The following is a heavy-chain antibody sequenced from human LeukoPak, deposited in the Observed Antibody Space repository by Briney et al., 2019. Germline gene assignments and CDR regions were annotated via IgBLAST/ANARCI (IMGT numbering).Heavy chain of an antibody. D-gene: IGHD6-13*01. J-gene: IGHJ5*02. CDR1: GVTFSSYA. V-gene: IGHV3-23*01. CDR2: ISDSGGST. CDR3: ARDSSSWYPNWFDP. Sequence: GGSLRLSCAASGVTFSSYAMSWVRQAPGKGLEWISDISDSGGSTYYADSVKGRFTISRDNSKNTLYLQMDSLRAEDTAVYYCARDSSSWYPNWFDPWGQGTLVTVSS.